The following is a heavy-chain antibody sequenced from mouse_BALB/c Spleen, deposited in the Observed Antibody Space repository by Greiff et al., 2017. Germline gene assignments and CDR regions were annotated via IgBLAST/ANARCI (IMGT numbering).Heavy chain of an antibody. D-gene: IGHD1-1*01. CDR2: INSNGGST. V-gene: IGHV5-6-3*01. CDR3: ARERDYDGSRYSFDY. J-gene: IGHJ2*01. Sequence: EVQLVESGGGLVQPGGSLKLSCAASGFTFSSYGMSWVRQTPDKRLELVATINSNGGSTYYPDSVKGRFTISRDNAKNTLYLQMSSLKSEDTAMYYCARERDYDGSRYSFDYWGQGTTVTVSA. CDR1: GFTFSSYG.